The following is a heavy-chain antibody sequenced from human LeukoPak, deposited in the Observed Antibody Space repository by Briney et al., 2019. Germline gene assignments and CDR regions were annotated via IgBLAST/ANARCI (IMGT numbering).Heavy chain of an antibody. CDR2: ISSGSTYI. V-gene: IGHV3-21*04. J-gene: IGHJ4*02. D-gene: IGHD2-15*01. CDR1: GFTLNIYS. Sequence: GGSLRLSCAASGFTLNIYSMNWVRQAPGKGLEWVSSISSGSTYIYNADSVRGRFTISRDNAKNSLYLQMNSLRAEDTAVYYCARYVAALDYWGQGTPVTVSS. CDR3: ARYVAALDY.